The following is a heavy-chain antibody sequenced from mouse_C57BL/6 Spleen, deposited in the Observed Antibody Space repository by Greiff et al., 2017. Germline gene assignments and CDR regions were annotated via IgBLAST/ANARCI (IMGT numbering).Heavy chain of an antibody. V-gene: IGHV1-50*01. CDR3: ARSELGRGLAY. Sequence: QVQLQQPGAELVKPGASVKLSCKASGYTFTSYWMQWVKQRPGQGLEWIGEIDPSDSYTNYNQKFKGKATLTVDTSSSTAYMQLSSLTSEDSAVYYCARSELGRGLAYWGQGTLVTVSA. CDR2: IDPSDSYT. J-gene: IGHJ3*01. CDR1: GYTFTSYW. D-gene: IGHD4-1*01.